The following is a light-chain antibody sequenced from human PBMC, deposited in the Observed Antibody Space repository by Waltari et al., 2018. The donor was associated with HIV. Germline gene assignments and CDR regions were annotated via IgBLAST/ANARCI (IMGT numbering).Light chain of an antibody. J-gene: IGLJ2*01. CDR1: KLGDHY. CDR2: QDS. V-gene: IGLV3-1*01. CDR3: QAWDSSTGV. Sequence: SFELTQPPSLSVSPGQPASIPCSGDKLGDHYVCWYQQKPGQSPVLVIYQDSKRPSGIPERFSGSNSGNTATLTISGTQAMDEADYYCQAWDSSTGVFGGGTKLTVL.